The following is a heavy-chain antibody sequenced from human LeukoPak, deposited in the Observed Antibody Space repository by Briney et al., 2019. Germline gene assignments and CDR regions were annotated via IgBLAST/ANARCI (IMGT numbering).Heavy chain of an antibody. D-gene: IGHD4-17*01. J-gene: IGHJ4*02. Sequence: ASVKVSCKASGGTFISYAISWVRQARGQGVEWMGGIIPIFGTANYAQKFQGRVTITTDEDKSTAYMELSSLRSEDTAVYYCASSPYYGDYSFDYWGQGTLVTVSS. CDR1: GGTFISYA. CDR2: IIPIFGTA. V-gene: IGHV1-69*05. CDR3: ASSPYYGDYSFDY.